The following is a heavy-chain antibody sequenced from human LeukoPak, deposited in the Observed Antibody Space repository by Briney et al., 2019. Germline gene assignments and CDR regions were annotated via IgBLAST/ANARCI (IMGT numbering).Heavy chain of an antibody. CDR1: GFTFSSYS. J-gene: IGHJ4*02. Sequence: PGGSLRLSCAASGFTFSSYSMNWVRQAPGKGLEWVSSISSSSSYIYYADSVKGRFTISRDNAKNSLYLQMNSLRAEDTAVYYCAFHILLWFGELLDYWGQGTLVTVSS. V-gene: IGHV3-21*04. CDR2: ISSSSSYI. D-gene: IGHD3-10*01. CDR3: AFHILLWFGELLDY.